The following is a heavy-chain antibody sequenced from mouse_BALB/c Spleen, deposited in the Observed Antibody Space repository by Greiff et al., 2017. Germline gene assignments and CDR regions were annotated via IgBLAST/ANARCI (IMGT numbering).Heavy chain of an antibody. Sequence: EVKVVESGGGLVRPGGSLKLSCAASGFTFSSYAMSWVRQTPEKRLEWVASISSGGSTYYPDSVKGRFTISRDNARNILYLQMSSLRSEDTAMYYWSRGGYYGGGYAMDYWGQGTSVTVSA. D-gene: IGHD1-1*01. J-gene: IGHJ4*01. V-gene: IGHV5-6-5*01. CDR3: SRGGYYGGGYAMDY. CDR2: ISSGGST. CDR1: GFTFSSYA.